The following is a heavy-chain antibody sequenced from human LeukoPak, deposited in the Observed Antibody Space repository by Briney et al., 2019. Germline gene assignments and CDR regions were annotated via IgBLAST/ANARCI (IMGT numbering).Heavy chain of an antibody. CDR2: VYTSGSP. J-gene: IGHJ4*02. D-gene: IGHD4-17*01. Sequence: PSETLSLTCTVSGGSISSYYWSWIRQPAGKGLEWIGRVYTSGSPNYNPSLESRVTMSVDTSKNQFSLNLSSVTAADTAVYYCARGGYGAGSGFDYWGQGTLVTVSS. CDR1: GGSISSYY. CDR3: ARGGYGAGSGFDY. V-gene: IGHV4-4*07.